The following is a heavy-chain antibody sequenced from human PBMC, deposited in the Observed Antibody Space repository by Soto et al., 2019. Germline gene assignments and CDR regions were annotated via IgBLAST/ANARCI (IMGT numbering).Heavy chain of an antibody. V-gene: IGHV3-23*01. D-gene: IGHD1-26*01. CDR2: ISGSGGST. J-gene: IGHJ4*02. Sequence: EVQLLESGGGLVQPGGSLRLSCAASGFTFSSYAMSWVRQAPGKGLEWVSAISGSGGSTYYAGSVKGRFTISRDNSKNTLYLQMNSLRAEDTAVYYCAKDFSIVGAIVSYFDYWGQGTLVTVSS. CDR1: GFTFSSYA. CDR3: AKDFSIVGAIVSYFDY.